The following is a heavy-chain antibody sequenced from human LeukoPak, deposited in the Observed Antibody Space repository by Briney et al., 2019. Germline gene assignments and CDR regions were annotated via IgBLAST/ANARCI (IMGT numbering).Heavy chain of an antibody. CDR3: AREHYFYHMDG. J-gene: IGHJ6*03. CDR1: GFTFSTYS. V-gene: IGHV3-48*01. CDR2: ISSSSSTI. Sequence: GGSLRLSCAASGFTFSTYSMNWVRQAPGKGLEWVSYISSSSSTIYYADSVKGRFTISRDNAKNSLYLQMNSLRVEDTAVYYCAREHYFYHMDGWGEGTTVTVSS.